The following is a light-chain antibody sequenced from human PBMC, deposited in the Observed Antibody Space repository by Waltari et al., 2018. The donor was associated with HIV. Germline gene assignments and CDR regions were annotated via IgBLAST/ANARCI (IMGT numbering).Light chain of an antibody. J-gene: IGLJ2*01. CDR1: SSDVGGYNY. V-gene: IGLV2-11*01. Sequence: QSALTQPRSVSGSPGQSVTISCTGTSSDVGGYNYVSWYQQHPGKAPKLMIYEVSKRPSGVPARFSGSKVGHPASLTISGLQAGDEADYYCCSYAGSYTLVFGGGTKLTVL. CDR2: EVS. CDR3: CSYAGSYTLV.